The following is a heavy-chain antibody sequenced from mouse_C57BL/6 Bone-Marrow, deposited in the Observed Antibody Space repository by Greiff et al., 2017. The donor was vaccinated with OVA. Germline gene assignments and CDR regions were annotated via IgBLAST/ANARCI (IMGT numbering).Heavy chain of an antibody. V-gene: IGHV5-2*01. CDR1: EYEFPSHD. D-gene: IGHD2-5*01. J-gene: IGHJ4*01. Sequence: EVQVVESGGCLVQPGESLKLSCESNEYEFPSHDMSWVRKTPEKRLELVAAINSDGGSTYYPDTMERRFIISRDNTKKTLYLQMSSLRSEDTALYYCARPSIVTTATSFFYYAMDYWGQGTSVTVSS. CDR2: INSDGGST. CDR3: ARPSIVTTATSFFYYAMDY.